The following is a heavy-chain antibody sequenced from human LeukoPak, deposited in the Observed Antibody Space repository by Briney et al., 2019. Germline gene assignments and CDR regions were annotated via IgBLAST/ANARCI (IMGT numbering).Heavy chain of an antibody. Sequence: SVTVSFKASGGTFSSYAISWVRQAPGQGLEWMGGIIPIFGTANYAQKFQGRVTITADKSTSTAYMELSSLRSEDTAVYYCAREGGDYGDFFRWFDPWGQGTLVTVSS. CDR2: IIPIFGTA. V-gene: IGHV1-69*06. J-gene: IGHJ5*02. CDR3: AREGGDYGDFFRWFDP. D-gene: IGHD4-17*01. CDR1: GGTFSSYA.